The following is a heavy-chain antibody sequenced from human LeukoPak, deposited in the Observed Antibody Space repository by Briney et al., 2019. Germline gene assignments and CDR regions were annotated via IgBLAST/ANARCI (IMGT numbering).Heavy chain of an antibody. CDR2: ISSSGDST. V-gene: IGHV3-11*01. CDR3: ARQQRVFDY. Sequence: GGSLRLSCAASGFTFSNYAMGWVRQAPGKGLEWVLSISSSGDSTFYADSVKGRFTISRDNAKNSLYLQMNSLRAEDTAVYYCARQQRVFDYWGQGTLVSVSS. CDR1: GFTFSNYA. J-gene: IGHJ4*02. D-gene: IGHD6-13*01.